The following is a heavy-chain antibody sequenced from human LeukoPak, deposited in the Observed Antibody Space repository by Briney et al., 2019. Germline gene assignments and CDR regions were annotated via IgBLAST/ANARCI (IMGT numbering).Heavy chain of an antibody. CDR2: MWDDESNK. CDR3: ARGRGGTYPPGIY. CDR1: GLTFSSHG. V-gene: IGHV3-33*01. D-gene: IGHD1-26*01. Sequence: HPGGSLRLSCAAPGLTFSSHGMHWVRQAPGKGLEWVAVMWDDESNKYYADSVKGRFTISRDNSKNILYLQMNNLGAEDTAVYYCARGRGGTYPPGIYWGQGTLVTVSS. J-gene: IGHJ4*02.